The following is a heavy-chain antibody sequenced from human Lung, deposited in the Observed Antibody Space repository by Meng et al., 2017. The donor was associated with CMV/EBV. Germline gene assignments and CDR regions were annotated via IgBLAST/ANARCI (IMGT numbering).Heavy chain of an antibody. V-gene: IGHV4-4*02. D-gene: IGHD1-26*01. CDR3: ARGKQDAWELLAY. CDR1: GVSISSNIR. CDR2: IDDSGST. J-gene: IGHJ4*02. Sequence: QGQLPESCPGLGKPSGTLSLTCGVSGVSISSNIRWTWVRQPPGKGLEWIGDIDDSGSTNYNPSLNSRISISLDKSKNHFSLKVNSVTAADTAVYYCARGKQDAWELLAYWGQGALVTVSS.